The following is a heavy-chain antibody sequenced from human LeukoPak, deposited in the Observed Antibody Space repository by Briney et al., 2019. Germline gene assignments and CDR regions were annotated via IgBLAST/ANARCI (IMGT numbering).Heavy chain of an antibody. CDR3: AREGKDIVVVPAAMRYYYYVDV. D-gene: IGHD2-2*01. CDR2: ISDSGST. CDR1: GGSISTYF. Sequence: SETLSLTCTVSGGSISTYFWTWIRQPPGKGLEWIGYISDSGSTNYNPSLKSRVTISVDTSKNQFSLKLSSVSAADTAVYYCAREGKDIVVVPAAMRYYYYVDVWGKGTTVTISS. J-gene: IGHJ6*03. V-gene: IGHV4-59*01.